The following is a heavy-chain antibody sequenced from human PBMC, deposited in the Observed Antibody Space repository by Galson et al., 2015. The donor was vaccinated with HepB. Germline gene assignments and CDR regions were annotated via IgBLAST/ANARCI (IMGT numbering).Heavy chain of an antibody. D-gene: IGHD4-11*01. CDR3: ARDYSNYPSYYFDY. CDR2: IYSSSGTI. J-gene: IGHJ4*02. CDR1: GFTFKSYG. Sequence: SLRLSCAASGFTFKSYGMHWVRQAPGKGLEWISYIYSSSGTIYYADSVKGRFTISRDNAKNSLYLQMDSLRDEDTAVYYCARDYSNYPSYYFDYWGQGTLVTVSS. V-gene: IGHV3-48*02.